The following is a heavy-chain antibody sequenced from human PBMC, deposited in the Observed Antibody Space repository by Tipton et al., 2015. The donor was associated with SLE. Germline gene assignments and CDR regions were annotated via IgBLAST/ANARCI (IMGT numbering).Heavy chain of an antibody. Sequence: SLRLSCAASGFTFSSYAMHWVRQAPGKGLEWVAVISYDGSNKYYADSVKGRFTISRDNSKNTLYLQMNSLRAEDTAVYYCARGIRLGSSWYLDYWGQGTLVTVSS. CDR1: GFTFSSYA. J-gene: IGHJ4*02. CDR3: ARGIRLGSSWYLDY. V-gene: IGHV3-30*04. CDR2: ISYDGSNK. D-gene: IGHD6-13*01.